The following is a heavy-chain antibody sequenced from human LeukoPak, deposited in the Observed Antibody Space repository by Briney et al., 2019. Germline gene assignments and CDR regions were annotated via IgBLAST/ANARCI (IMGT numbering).Heavy chain of an antibody. Sequence: PSETLSLTCTVSGGSISSYYWSWIRQPAGKGLEWIGHIYTSGNTNYNPSLKSRVTISLDKSKNQFSLNLSSVTAADTAEYYCARFTRDGFDFWGQGTLVTVSS. V-gene: IGHV4-4*07. CDR2: IYTSGNT. D-gene: IGHD2-2*01. J-gene: IGHJ4*02. CDR1: GGSISSYY. CDR3: ARFTRDGFDF.